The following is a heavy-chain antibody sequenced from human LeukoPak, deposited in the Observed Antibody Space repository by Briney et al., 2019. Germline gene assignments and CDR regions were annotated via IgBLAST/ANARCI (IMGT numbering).Heavy chain of an antibody. Sequence: SETLSLTCAVYGGSFSGYYWSWIRQPPGKGLEWIGEINHSGSTNYNPSLKSRVTISVDTSKNQFSLKLSSVTAADTAVYYCARGLVRYYCGSGSYSTYFDYWGQGTLVTVSS. J-gene: IGHJ4*02. V-gene: IGHV4-34*01. CDR2: INHSGST. D-gene: IGHD3-10*01. CDR1: GGSFSGYY. CDR3: ARGLVRYYCGSGSYSTYFDY.